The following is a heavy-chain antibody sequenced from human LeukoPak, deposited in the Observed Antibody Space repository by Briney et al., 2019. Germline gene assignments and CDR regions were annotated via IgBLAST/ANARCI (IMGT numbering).Heavy chain of an antibody. Sequence: ASVKVSCKVSGYTLTELSMHWVRQAPGKGLEWVGGFDPEDGETIYAQKFQGRVTMTEDTSTDTACLELSSLRSEDTAVYYCATIVWSGKSSACDIGGRGIMVTVSS. CDR3: ATIVWSGKSSACDI. V-gene: IGHV1-24*01. CDR2: FDPEDGET. D-gene: IGHD3-3*01. CDR1: GYTLTELS. J-gene: IGHJ3*02.